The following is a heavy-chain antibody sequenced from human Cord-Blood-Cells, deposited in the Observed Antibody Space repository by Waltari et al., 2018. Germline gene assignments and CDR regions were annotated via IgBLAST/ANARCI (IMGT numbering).Heavy chain of an antibody. CDR1: GLNVSSTY. V-gene: IGHV3-53*02. CDR3: ASEAMASSSSPFDY. CDR2: IYSGGST. J-gene: IGHJ4*02. D-gene: IGHD6-6*01. Sequence: EAQLVETGGGLIQPGGSLRLPCAASGLNVSSTYMTWVRQAPGKGLEWVSVIYSGGSTYYADSVKGRFTISRDNSKNTLYLQMNSLRAEDTAVYYCASEAMASSSSPFDYWGQGTLVTVSS.